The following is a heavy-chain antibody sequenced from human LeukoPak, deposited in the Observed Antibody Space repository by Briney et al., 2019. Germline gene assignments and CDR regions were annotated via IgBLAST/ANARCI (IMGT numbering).Heavy chain of an antibody. Sequence: PGGSLRLSCAASGFTFSSYAMSWVRQAPGKGLEWVSAISGSGGSTYYADSVKGRFTISRDNSKNTLYLQMNSLRAEDTAVYYCAKAPVTSCGGAFCYPFDYWGQGTLVTVSS. D-gene: IGHD2-21*01. CDR1: GFTFSSYA. CDR3: AKAPVTSCGGAFCYPFDY. J-gene: IGHJ4*02. CDR2: ISGSGGST. V-gene: IGHV3-23*01.